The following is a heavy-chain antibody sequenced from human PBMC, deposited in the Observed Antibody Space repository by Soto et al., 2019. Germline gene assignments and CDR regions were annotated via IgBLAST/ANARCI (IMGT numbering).Heavy chain of an antibody. CDR3: ARDRLGPGAPKPPNWFDP. D-gene: IGHD6-25*01. J-gene: IGHJ5*02. CDR2: ISSSSSYI. Sequence: PGGSLRLSCAASGFTFSSYSMNWVRQAPGKGLEWVSSISSSSSYIYYADSVKGRFTISRDNAKNSLYLQMNSLRAEDTAVYYCARDRLGPGAPKPPNWFDPWGQGTLVTVSS. V-gene: IGHV3-21*01. CDR1: GFTFSSYS.